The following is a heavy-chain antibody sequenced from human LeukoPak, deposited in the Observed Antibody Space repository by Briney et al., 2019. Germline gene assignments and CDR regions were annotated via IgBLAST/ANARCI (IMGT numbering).Heavy chain of an antibody. V-gene: IGHV1-18*01. CDR1: GYTFTSYG. CDR3: ARDWDIVLMVPGSDYYYMDV. Sequence: ASVKVSCKASGYTFTSYGISWVRQAPGQGLEWMGWISAYNGNTNYAQKLQGRVTMTTDTSTSTAYMELRSLRSDDTAVYYCARDWDIVLMVPGSDYYYMDVWGKGTTVTVSS. D-gene: IGHD2-8*01. J-gene: IGHJ6*03. CDR2: ISAYNGNT.